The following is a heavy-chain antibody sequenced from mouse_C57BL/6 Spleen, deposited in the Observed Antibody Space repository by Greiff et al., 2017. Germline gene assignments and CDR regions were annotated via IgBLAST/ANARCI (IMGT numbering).Heavy chain of an antibody. CDR1: GYTFTSYT. CDR3: AQTAQGPCAY. D-gene: IGHD3-2*02. V-gene: IGHV1-4*01. CDR2: INPSSGYT. Sequence: QVQLQQSGAELARPGASVKMSCKASGYTFTSYTMPWVKQRPGQGLEWIGYINPSSGYTKYNQKFKDKATLTADKSSSTAYLQLSSLTSEDAAVYYCAQTAQGPCAYWGQGTLVTVSA. J-gene: IGHJ3*01.